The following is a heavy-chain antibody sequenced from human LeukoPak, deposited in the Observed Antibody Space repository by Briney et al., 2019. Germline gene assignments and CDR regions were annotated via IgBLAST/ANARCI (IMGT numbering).Heavy chain of an antibody. Sequence: SETLSLTCTVSGGSISNTLYYWAWLRQPPGKGLESIGSIYYSRSTYYSPSLKSRVTISVDTSKNQFSLKLTSVTAADTAVYYCARRKGFGEGYFDSWGQGTLVTVSS. CDR1: GGSISNTLYY. V-gene: IGHV4-39*01. J-gene: IGHJ4*02. CDR2: IYYSRST. CDR3: ARRKGFGEGYFDS. D-gene: IGHD3-10*01.